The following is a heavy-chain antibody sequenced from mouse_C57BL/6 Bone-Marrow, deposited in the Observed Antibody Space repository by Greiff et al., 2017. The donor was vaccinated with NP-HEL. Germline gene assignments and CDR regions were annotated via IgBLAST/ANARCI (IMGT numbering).Heavy chain of an antibody. CDR2: INPSTGGT. J-gene: IGHJ2*01. D-gene: IGHD2-5*01. CDR1: GYSFTGYY. CDR3: ARNPLYYSNYFDY. V-gene: IGHV1-42*01. Sequence: VQLQQSGPELVKPGASVKISCKASGYSFTGYYMNWVKQSPEKSLEWIGEINPSTGGTTYNQKFKAKATLTVDKSSSTAYMQLKSLTSEDSAVYYCARNPLYYSNYFDYWGQGTTLTVSS.